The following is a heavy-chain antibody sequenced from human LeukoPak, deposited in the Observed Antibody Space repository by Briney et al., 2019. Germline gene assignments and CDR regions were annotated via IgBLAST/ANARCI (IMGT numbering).Heavy chain of an antibody. CDR2: IHYSGNT. CDR1: GDSISSYY. D-gene: IGHD1-26*01. CDR3: ARPGWVGATGAFHI. J-gene: IGHJ3*02. V-gene: IGHV4-59*01. Sequence: SETLSLTCTVSGDSISSYYWSWIRQPPGTGLEWIGYIHYSGNTNYNPSLKRRVSISVDTSNNQFSLKLSSVTAADTAVYYCARPGWVGATGAFHIWGQGTLVTVSS.